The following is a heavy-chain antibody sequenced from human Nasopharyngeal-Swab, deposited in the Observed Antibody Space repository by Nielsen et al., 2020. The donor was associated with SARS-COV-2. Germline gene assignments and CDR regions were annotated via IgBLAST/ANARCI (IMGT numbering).Heavy chain of an antibody. Sequence: ASVKVSCKASGYTFTSYYMHWVRQAPGQGLEWMGIINPSGGSTSYAQKFQGRVTMTRDTSTSTVYMELSSLRSEDTAVYYCARDWALLPSFQYFQHWGQGTLVTVSS. V-gene: IGHV1-46*01. D-gene: IGHD2-15*01. J-gene: IGHJ1*01. CDR1: GYTFTSYY. CDR2: INPSGGST. CDR3: ARDWALLPSFQYFQH.